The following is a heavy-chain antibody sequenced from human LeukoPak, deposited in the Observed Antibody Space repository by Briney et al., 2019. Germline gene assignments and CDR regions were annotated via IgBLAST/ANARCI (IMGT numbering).Heavy chain of an antibody. CDR1: GFTFSNYW. D-gene: IGHD3-9*01. J-gene: IGHJ3*02. CDR3: ARVRGDILTGYFPLDAFDI. CDR2: INWNGGST. Sequence: GGSLRLSCAASGFTFSNYWMSWARQAPGKGLEWVSGINWNGGSTGYADSVKGRFTISRDNAKNSLYLQMNSLRAEDTALYYCARVRGDILTGYFPLDAFDIWGQGTMVTVSS. V-gene: IGHV3-20*04.